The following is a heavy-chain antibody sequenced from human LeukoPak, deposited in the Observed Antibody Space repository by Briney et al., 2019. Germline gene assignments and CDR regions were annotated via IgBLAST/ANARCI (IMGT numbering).Heavy chain of an antibody. J-gene: IGHJ4*02. V-gene: IGHV3-7*01. CDR2: IKEDGSVK. Sequence: GGSLRLSCAASGFTFTSYWMTWVRQPPGKGPEWVATIKEDGSVKYYVDSVKGRFTIFRDNAENSLYLQMNSLRADDTAVYYCARNPWQCDYWGQGTLVTVSS. CDR1: GFTFTSYW. CDR3: ARNPWQCDY.